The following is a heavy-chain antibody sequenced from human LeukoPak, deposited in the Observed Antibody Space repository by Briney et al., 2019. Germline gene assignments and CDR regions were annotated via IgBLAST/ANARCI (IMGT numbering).Heavy chain of an antibody. CDR1: GYTFTSYG. CDR3: ARAHFHCSSTSCYGDYYYYYMDV. J-gene: IGHJ6*03. Sequence: ASVKVSCKASGYTFTSYGISWVRQAPGQGLEWMGWISAYNGNTNYAQKLQGRVTMTTDTSTSTAYIELRSLRSDDTAVYYCARAHFHCSSTSCYGDYYYYYMDVWGKGTTVTVSS. D-gene: IGHD2-2*01. CDR2: ISAYNGNT. V-gene: IGHV1-18*01.